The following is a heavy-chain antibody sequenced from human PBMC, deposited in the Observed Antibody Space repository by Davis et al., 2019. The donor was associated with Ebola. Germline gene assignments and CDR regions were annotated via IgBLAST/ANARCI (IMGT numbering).Heavy chain of an antibody. CDR1: GFTFSSYS. CDR2: ISSSSSYI. Sequence: PGGSLRLSCAASGFTFSSYSMNWVRQAPGKGLEWVSSISSSSSYIYYADSVKGRFTISRDNAKNSLYLQMNSLRAEDTAVYYCARVVAGLGYYYGMDVWGQGTTVTVSS. J-gene: IGHJ6*02. D-gene: IGHD6-19*01. V-gene: IGHV3-21*01. CDR3: ARVVAGLGYYYGMDV.